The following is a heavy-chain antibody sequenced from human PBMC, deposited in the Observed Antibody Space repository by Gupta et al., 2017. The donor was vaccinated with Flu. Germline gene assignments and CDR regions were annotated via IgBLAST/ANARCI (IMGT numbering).Heavy chain of an antibody. D-gene: IGHD2-2*01. Sequence: EVQLVESGGGLVKPGGSLRLSCAASGFTFSSYSMNWVRQAPGKGLEGVAAISSSSSYIYYADSVKGRFTISRDNAKNSLYLQMNSLRAEDTAVYYCARVTDIVVVPAAHAFDIWGQGTMVTVSS. CDR3: ARVTDIVVVPAAHAFDI. J-gene: IGHJ3*02. CDR2: ISSSSSYI. CDR1: GFTFSSYS. V-gene: IGHV3-21*01.